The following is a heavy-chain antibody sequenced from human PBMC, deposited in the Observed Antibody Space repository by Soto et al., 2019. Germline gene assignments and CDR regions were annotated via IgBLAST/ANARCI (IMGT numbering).Heavy chain of an antibody. CDR1: GFTFSDHY. V-gene: IGHV3-72*01. CDR3: VSLPVSFFFDT. Sequence: EEQLVESGGDAVQPGGSLRLSCAASGFTFSDHYMDWVRQAPGKGLEWVGRTRKKVNGYTTEYAASVRGRFIISRDDSNHSLYLQINSLKTEHTAVYYCVSLPVSFFFDTWARGTLVTVSS. D-gene: IGHD3-16*02. CDR2: TRKKVNGYTT. J-gene: IGHJ4*02.